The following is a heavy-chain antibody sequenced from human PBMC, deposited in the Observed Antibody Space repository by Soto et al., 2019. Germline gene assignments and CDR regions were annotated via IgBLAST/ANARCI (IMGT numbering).Heavy chain of an antibody. CDR1: GFTVSSNY. J-gene: IGHJ5*02. D-gene: IGHD6-19*01. CDR2: IYSGGTT. Sequence: GGSLRLSCAASGFTVSSNYMSWVRQAPGKGLEWVSVIYSGGTTYYADSVKGRFTISRDNSKNTLYLQMNSLRAEDTAVYYCARSVSSSAVFDPWGQGTLVTVSS. CDR3: ARSVSSSAVFDP. V-gene: IGHV3-66*01.